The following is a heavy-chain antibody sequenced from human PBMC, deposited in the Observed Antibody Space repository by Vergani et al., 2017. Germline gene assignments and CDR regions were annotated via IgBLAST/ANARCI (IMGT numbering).Heavy chain of an antibody. CDR3: ARDPRYCSSTSCSGGDY. D-gene: IGHD2-2*01. J-gene: IGHJ4*02. Sequence: QVQLVQSGAEVKKPGSSVKVSCKASRGTFSSYAISWVRQAPGQGLEWMGGIIPIFGTANSAQNFQGRDTITADESTSTAYMELSSLRSEDTAVYYCARDPRYCSSTSCSGGDYWGQGTLVTVSS. V-gene: IGHV1-69*12. CDR2: IIPIFGTA. CDR1: RGTFSSYA.